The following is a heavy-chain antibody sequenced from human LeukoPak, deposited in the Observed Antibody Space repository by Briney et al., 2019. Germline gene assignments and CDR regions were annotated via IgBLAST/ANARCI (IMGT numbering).Heavy chain of an antibody. CDR3: ARVPYSSSWYWFDP. CDR1: GYTFTSYD. CDR2: MNPNSGGT. Sequence: ASVKVSCKASGYTFTSYDINWVRQATGQGLEWMGWMNPNSGGTNYAQKFQGRVTMTRDTSISTAYMELSRLRSDDTAVYYCARVPYSSSWYWFDPWGQGTLVTVSS. D-gene: IGHD6-13*01. J-gene: IGHJ5*02. V-gene: IGHV1-2*02.